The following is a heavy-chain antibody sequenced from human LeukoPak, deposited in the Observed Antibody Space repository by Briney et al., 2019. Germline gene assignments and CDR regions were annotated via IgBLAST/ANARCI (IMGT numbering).Heavy chain of an antibody. CDR1: GFTFGDYA. Sequence: PGGSLRLSCAACGFTFGDYAMLWVRQAPGKGLEWVSGISWNSETKAYADSVNGRFTVSRDNSKNSLYLQMDSLKTEDTAVYYCVKDLGGGYQYSGLDVWGQGTAVTVSS. CDR3: VKDLGGGYQYSGLDV. V-gene: IGHV3-9*01. J-gene: IGHJ6*02. D-gene: IGHD1-26*01. CDR2: ISWNSETK.